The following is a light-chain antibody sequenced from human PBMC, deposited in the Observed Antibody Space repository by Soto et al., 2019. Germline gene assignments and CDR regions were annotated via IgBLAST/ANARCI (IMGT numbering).Light chain of an antibody. CDR2: GTS. CDR3: QQYETSLVLT. V-gene: IGKV3-20*01. J-gene: IGKJ2*01. CDR1: QRVSSAY. Sequence: LKQSLGALSLKKRERTTLSFRAIQRVSSAYLAWYQQKPGQAPRLPIYGTSSRATGIPTRFSGSGSGTDFTLSITRLEPEDFAVYYCQQYETSLVLTFG.